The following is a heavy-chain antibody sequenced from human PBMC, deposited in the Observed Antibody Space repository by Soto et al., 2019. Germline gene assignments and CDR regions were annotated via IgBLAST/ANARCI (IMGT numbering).Heavy chain of an antibody. CDR3: ARAVGYSYGFDY. Sequence: QVQLVQSGAEVRRPGASVKVSCKASGYTFASYGISWVRQAPGQGLEWMGWISAYNGNTNYAHKLQGRVTMTTETSTTTAYLELRSLRSDDTAVYYCARAVGYSYGFDYWGQGTLVTVPS. J-gene: IGHJ4*02. D-gene: IGHD5-18*01. CDR2: ISAYNGNT. V-gene: IGHV1-18*01. CDR1: GYTFASYG.